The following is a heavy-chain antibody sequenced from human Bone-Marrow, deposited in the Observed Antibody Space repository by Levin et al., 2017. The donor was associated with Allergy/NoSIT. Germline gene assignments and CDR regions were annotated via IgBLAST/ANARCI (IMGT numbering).Heavy chain of an antibody. CDR1: GGSISSYY. D-gene: IGHD5-18*01. J-gene: IGHJ4*02. V-gene: IGHV4-59*01. CDR2: IYYSGST. Sequence: PSETLSLTCTVSGGSISSYYWSWIRQPPGKGLEWIGYIYYSGSTNYNPSLKSRVTISVDTSKNQFSLKLSSVTAADTAVYYCARGGYSYGARYYFDYWGQGTLVTVSS. CDR3: ARGGYSYGARYYFDY.